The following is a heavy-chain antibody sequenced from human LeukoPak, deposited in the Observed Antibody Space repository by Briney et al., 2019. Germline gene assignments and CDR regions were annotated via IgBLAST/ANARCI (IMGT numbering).Heavy chain of an antibody. CDR3: ATDIVVVPAAQQY. CDR1: GGTFSSYA. V-gene: IGHV1-69*13. D-gene: IGHD2-2*01. J-gene: IGHJ4*02. CDR2: IIPIFGTA. Sequence: ASVKVSCKASGGTFSSYAISWVRQAPGQGLEWMGGIIPIFGTANYAQKFQGRVTITADESTSTAYMELSSLRSEDTAVYYCATDIVVVPAAQQYWGQGTLVTVSS.